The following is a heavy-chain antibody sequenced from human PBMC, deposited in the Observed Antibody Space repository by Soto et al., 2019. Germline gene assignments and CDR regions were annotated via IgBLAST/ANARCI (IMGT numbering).Heavy chain of an antibody. CDR1: GGSISSGGYY. D-gene: IGHD2-15*01. CDR3: ARGSVVAATLFDY. CDR2: IYYSGST. V-gene: IGHV4-31*03. J-gene: IGHJ4*02. Sequence: QVQLQESGPGLVKPSQTLSLTCTVSGGSISSGGYYWSWIRQHPGKGLEWIGYIYYSGSTYYNPSLNSRVTISVDTSKNQCSLKLSSVTAADTAVYSCARGSVVAATLFDYWGQGTLVTVSS.